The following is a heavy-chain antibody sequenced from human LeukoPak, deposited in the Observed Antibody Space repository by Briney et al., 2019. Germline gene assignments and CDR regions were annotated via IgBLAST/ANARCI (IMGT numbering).Heavy chain of an antibody. V-gene: IGHV3-15*01. D-gene: IGHD3-22*01. CDR1: GFTFSNAW. CDR3: TTLYYDSSGYYFDY. J-gene: IGHJ4*02. CDR2: IKSKTDGGTT. Sequence: GGSLRLSCAASGFTFSNAWMSWVRQAPGKGLEWVGRIKSKTDGGTTDYAAPVKGRFTISRDDSKNTLYLQMNSLKTEGTAVYYCTTLYYDSSGYYFDYWGQGTLVTVSS.